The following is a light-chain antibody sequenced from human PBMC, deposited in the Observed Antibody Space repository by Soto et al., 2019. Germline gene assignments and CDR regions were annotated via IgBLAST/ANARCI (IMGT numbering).Light chain of an antibody. V-gene: IGKV3-11*01. CDR2: NAS. J-gene: IGKJ1*01. CDR3: QQRSNWPSGT. CDR1: QSVTNC. Sequence: EIVLTQSPATLSLSPGERATLSCSAIQSVTNCLAWYQQNPGQAPSLLIYNASNRATGIPARFSGSGSVTDFTLTISRLEPEDFAFYYCQQRSNWPSGTCGQGTKVEIK.